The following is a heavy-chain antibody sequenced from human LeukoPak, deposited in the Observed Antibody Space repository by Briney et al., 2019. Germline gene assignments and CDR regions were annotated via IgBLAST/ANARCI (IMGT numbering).Heavy chain of an antibody. CDR3: ARGYYDSSGYYLNFDY. CDR2: IYYSGST. V-gene: IGHV4-59*08. D-gene: IGHD3-22*01. CDR1: GGSISSYY. Sequence: PSETLSLTCTVSGGSISSYYWSWIRQPPGKGLEWIGYIYYSGSTNYNPSLKSRVTISVDTSKNQFSLKLSSVTAADTAVYYCARGYYDSSGYYLNFDYWGQGTLVTVSS. J-gene: IGHJ4*02.